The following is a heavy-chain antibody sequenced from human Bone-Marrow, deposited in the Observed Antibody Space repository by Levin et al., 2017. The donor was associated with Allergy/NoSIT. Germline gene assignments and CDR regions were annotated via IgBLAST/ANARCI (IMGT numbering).Heavy chain of an antibody. CDR1: GYSFTSYW. V-gene: IGHV5-51*01. CDR2: IYPGDPDT. Sequence: ASVKVSCKGTGYSFTSYWIGWVRQMPGKGLEWMGIIYPGDPDTTYSPSFQGHVIISVDKSISTAYLEWRSLKASDTAMYYCAGRTSLGGYGETFDVWGQGTMVNVSS. J-gene: IGHJ3*01. D-gene: IGHD4-17*01. CDR3: AGRTSLGGYGETFDV.